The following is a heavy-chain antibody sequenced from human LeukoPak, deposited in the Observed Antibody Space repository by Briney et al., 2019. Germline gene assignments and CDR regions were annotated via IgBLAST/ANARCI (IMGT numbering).Heavy chain of an antibody. CDR3: AKGRYSSSWGDFDY. V-gene: IGHV3-30*18. CDR1: GFTFSSYG. CDR2: ISYDGSNK. D-gene: IGHD6-13*01. J-gene: IGHJ4*02. Sequence: GGSLRLSCAASGFTFSSYGMHWVRQAPGKGLEWVAVISYDGSNKYYADSVKGRFTISRDNSKNTLYLQMNSLRAEDTAVYYCAKGRYSSSWGDFDYWGQGTLVTVSS.